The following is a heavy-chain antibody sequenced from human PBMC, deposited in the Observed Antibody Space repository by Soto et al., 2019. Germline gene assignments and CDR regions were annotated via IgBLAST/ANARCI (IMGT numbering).Heavy chain of an antibody. V-gene: IGHV4-59*01. CDR2: IYYSGST. CDR1: GGSISSYY. CDR3: ARLTTGGAVGY. D-gene: IGHD4-17*01. Sequence: QVQLQESGPGLVKPSETLSLTCTVSGGSISSYYWSWIRQPPGKGLEWIGYIYYSGSTNYNPSRKSRVTISVATPQHQSALKLSSVTAADTAVYYCARLTTGGAVGYWGQGTLVTVSS. J-gene: IGHJ4*02.